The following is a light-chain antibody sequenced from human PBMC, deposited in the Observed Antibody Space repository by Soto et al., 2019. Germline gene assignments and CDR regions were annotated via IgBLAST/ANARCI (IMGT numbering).Light chain of an antibody. CDR3: SSYTTTRGNV. Sequence: QSVLTQPPSVSGSPGQSITISCTGTSRDVGAYNYVSCYRQYPGTAPKLMIYDVSNRPSGISDRFSGSKSGNTASLTISGLQAEDEADYYCSSYTTTRGNVFGTGTKVT. CDR1: SRDVGAYNY. J-gene: IGLJ1*01. V-gene: IGLV2-14*03. CDR2: DVS.